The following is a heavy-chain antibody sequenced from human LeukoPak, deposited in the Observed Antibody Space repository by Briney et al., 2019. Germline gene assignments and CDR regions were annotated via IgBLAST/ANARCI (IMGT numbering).Heavy chain of an antibody. D-gene: IGHD3-10*01. J-gene: IGHJ4*02. CDR3: ARDSRVTNGDY. CDR2: VNPKNGDT. V-gene: IGHV1-2*02. CDR1: GYTFTGYY. Sequence: ASVKVSSKASGYTFTGYYMHWVRQAPGQGLEWVGLVNPKNGDTKYAQKFQGRVTMTRDTSVSTVYMELSRLRSDDTAVYYCARDSRVTNGDYWGQGTLVTVSS.